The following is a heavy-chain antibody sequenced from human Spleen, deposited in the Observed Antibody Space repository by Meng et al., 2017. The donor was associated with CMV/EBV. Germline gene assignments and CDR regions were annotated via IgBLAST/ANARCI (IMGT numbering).Heavy chain of an antibody. V-gene: IGHV4-4*07. D-gene: IGHD3-9*01. CDR1: GGSISSYY. CDR3: ARDRLTGYLNWFDP. J-gene: IGHJ5*02. CDR2: IYTSGST. Sequence: QGRRQESGTGLGKPSQALSLTCTVSGGSISSYYWSWIRQPAGKGLEWIGRIYTSGSTNYNPSLKSRVTMSVDTSKNQFSLKLSSVTAADTAVYYCARDRLTGYLNWFDPWGQGTLVTVSS.